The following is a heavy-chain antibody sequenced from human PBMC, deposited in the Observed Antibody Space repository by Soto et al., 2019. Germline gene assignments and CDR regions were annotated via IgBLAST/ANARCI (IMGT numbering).Heavy chain of an antibody. Sequence: ASVRVSCRASGYTFTSYGISWVRQAPGQGLEWMGIINPSGGSTSYAQKFQGRVTMTRDTSTSTVYMELSSLRSEDTAVYYCASGRSSCGGDCYSLFDYWGQGTLVTVSS. CDR3: ASGRSSCGGDCYSLFDY. CDR1: GYTFTSYG. D-gene: IGHD2-21*02. V-gene: IGHV1-46*03. J-gene: IGHJ4*02. CDR2: INPSGGST.